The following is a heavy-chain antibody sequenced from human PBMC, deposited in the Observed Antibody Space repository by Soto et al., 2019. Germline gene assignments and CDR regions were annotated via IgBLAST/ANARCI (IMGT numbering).Heavy chain of an antibody. J-gene: IGHJ6*02. V-gene: IGHV4-28*01. CDR3: ARTLLWFGELNYYYYYGMDV. CDR2: IYYSGST. CDR1: GYSISSSNW. D-gene: IGHD3-10*01. Sequence: SETLSLTCAVSGYSISSSNWWGWIRQPPGKGLEWIGYIYYSGSTYYNPSLKSRVTMSVDTSKNQFSLKLSSVTAVDTAVYYCARTLLWFGELNYYYYYGMDVWGQGTTVTVSS.